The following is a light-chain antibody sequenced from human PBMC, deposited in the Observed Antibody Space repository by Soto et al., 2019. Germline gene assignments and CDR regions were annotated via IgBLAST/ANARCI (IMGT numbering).Light chain of an antibody. CDR1: SSDVGGYNY. Sequence: QSALTQPRSVSGSPGQSVTISCTGTSSDVGGYNYVSWYQQHPGKAPKLMIYDVSKRPSGVPDRFSDSKSGNTASLTISGVQAEDEADYYCCSYAGSYNNVFGTGTKVTVL. J-gene: IGLJ1*01. CDR2: DVS. V-gene: IGLV2-11*01. CDR3: CSYAGSYNNV.